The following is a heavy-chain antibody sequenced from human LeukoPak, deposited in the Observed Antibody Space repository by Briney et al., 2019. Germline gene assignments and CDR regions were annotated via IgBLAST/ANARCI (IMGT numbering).Heavy chain of an antibody. CDR3: AKDPHTAMVQNWFDP. CDR2: ISSSSSYI. J-gene: IGHJ5*02. CDR1: GFTFSSYS. D-gene: IGHD5-18*01. V-gene: IGHV3-21*04. Sequence: GGSLRLSCAASGFTFSSYSMNWVRQAPGKGLEWVSSISSSSSYIYYADSVKGRFTISRDNAKNSLYLQMNSLRAEDTAVYYCAKDPHTAMVQNWFDPWGQGTLVTVSS.